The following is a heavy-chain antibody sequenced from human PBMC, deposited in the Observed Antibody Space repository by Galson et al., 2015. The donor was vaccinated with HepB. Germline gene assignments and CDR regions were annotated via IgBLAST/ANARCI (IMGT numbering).Heavy chain of an antibody. Sequence: SVKVSCKASGYTFTSYGISWVRQAPGQGLEWMGWISAYNGNTNYAQKLQGRVTMTTDTSTSTAYMELRSLRSDDTAVYYCARSNYDFWSGYFSEFYYYYGMDVWGQGTTVTVSS. CDR3: ARSNYDFWSGYFSEFYYYYGMDV. CDR1: GYTFTSYG. CDR2: ISAYNGNT. D-gene: IGHD3-3*01. V-gene: IGHV1-18*04. J-gene: IGHJ6*02.